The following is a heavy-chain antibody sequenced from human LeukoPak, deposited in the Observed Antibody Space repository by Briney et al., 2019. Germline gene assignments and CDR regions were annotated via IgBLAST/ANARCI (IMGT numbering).Heavy chain of an antibody. J-gene: IGHJ4*02. D-gene: IGHD3-22*01. CDR1: GFTFSSYA. CDR3: AGGSGYYPFYYFDY. V-gene: IGHV3-23*01. CDR2: ISGSGGST. Sequence: GGSLRLSCAASGFTFSSYAMSWVRQAPGKGLEWVSAISGSGGSTYYADSVKSRFTISRDNSKNTLYLQMNSLRAEDTAVYYCAGGSGYYPFYYFDYWGQGTLVTVSS.